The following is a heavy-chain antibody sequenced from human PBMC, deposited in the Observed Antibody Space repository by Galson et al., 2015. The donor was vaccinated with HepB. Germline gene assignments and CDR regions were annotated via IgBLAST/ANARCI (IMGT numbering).Heavy chain of an antibody. J-gene: IGHJ4*02. CDR3: AKNSGYEVFDY. CDR1: GFTFSTSW. CDR2: INPDESHK. V-gene: IGHV3-7*01. Sequence: SLRLSCAASGFTFSTSWMNWVRQAPGKGLEWVANINPDESHKDYVDSMKGRSTISRDNAKNSLYLQMNSLRAEDTAVYYCAKNSGYEVFDYWGQGALV. D-gene: IGHD5-12*01.